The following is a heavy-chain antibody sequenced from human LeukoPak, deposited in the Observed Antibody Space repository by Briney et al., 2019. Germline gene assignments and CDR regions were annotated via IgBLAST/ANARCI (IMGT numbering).Heavy chain of an antibody. CDR1: GFTFSSFS. D-gene: IGHD1-7*01. J-gene: IGHJ4*02. V-gene: IGHV3-48*04. CDR3: ARMNYVSSGWGAPFDY. CDR2: IRTSGTNT. Sequence: GGSLRLSCAASGFTFSSFSMNGVRQAPGKGLEWVSYIRTSGTNTDYTGSVKGRFTISRDNAKNSLYLQMNSLRAEDTAVYYCARMNYVSSGWGAPFDYWGQGTLVTVSS.